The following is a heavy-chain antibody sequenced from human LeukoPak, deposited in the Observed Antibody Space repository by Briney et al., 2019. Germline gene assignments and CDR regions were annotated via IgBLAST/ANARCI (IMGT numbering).Heavy chain of an antibody. CDR2: INHSGST. V-gene: IGHV4-34*01. D-gene: IGHD3-3*01. J-gene: IGHJ3*02. CDR3: ASARRLFGVVRPWDAFDI. CDR1: GGSFSGYY. Sequence: SETLSLTCAVYGGSFSGYYWSWIRQPPGKGLEWIGEINHSGSTNYNPSLKSRVTISVDTSKNQFSLKLSSVTAADTAVYYRASARRLFGVVRPWDAFDIWGQGTMVTVSS.